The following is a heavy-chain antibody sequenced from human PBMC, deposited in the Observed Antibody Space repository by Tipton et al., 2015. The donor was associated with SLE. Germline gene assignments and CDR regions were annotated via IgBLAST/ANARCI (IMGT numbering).Heavy chain of an antibody. J-gene: IGHJ4*01. CDR3: ATEWYSSTSFDY. CDR2: IFQSGDT. Sequence: LRLSCDVDGNAISRGIYWAWIRQPPGKGLEWVGSIFQSGDTHSNPSLKSRVTISVDTSKNQFSLKLSSVTAADTAVYFCATEWYSSTSFDYWGHGTRVTVSS. CDR1: GNAISRGIY. V-gene: IGHV4-38-2*01. D-gene: IGHD6-13*01.